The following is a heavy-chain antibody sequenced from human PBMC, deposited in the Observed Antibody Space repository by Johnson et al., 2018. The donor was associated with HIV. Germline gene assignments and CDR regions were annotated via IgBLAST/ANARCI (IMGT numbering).Heavy chain of an antibody. D-gene: IGHD6-25*01. V-gene: IGHV3-30*02. CDR3: AKETPSSGGTFDI. CDR2: IRYDGSNK. Sequence: QVQLVESGGGVVQPGGSLRLSCAASGFTFSSYGMHWVRQAPGKGLEWVAFIRYDGSNKYYADSVKGRFTISRDNSKNTLYLQMNSLRAEVTAVYYCAKETPSSGGTFDIWGQGTMVTVSS. J-gene: IGHJ3*02. CDR1: GFTFSSYG.